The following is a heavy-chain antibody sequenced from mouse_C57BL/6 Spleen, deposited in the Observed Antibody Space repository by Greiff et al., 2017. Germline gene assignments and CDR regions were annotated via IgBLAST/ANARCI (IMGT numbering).Heavy chain of an antibody. J-gene: IGHJ2*01. CDR1: GYTFTSYW. CDR2: IDTNSGGT. V-gene: IGHV1-72*01. CDR3: ARKGFDY. Sequence: QVQLQQSGAELVKPGASVKLSCKASGYTFTSYWMHWVKQSPGRGLEWIGRIDTNSGGTKYNEKFKSKATLTVDKPSSPAYMQLSSLTSEDSAVYYCARKGFDYWGQGTTLTGAS.